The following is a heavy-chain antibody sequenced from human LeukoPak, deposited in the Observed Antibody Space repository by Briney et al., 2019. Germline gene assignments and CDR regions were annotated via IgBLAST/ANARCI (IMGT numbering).Heavy chain of an antibody. CDR2: INPNSGGT. J-gene: IGHJ3*02. CDR1: GYTFTGYY. D-gene: IGHD6-13*01. Sequence: ASVKVSCKASGYTFTGYYMHWVRQAPGQGLEWMGWINPNSGGTNYAQKFQGWVTMTRDTSISTAYMELSRLRSDDTAVYYCARGMGIAAAGEDAFDIWGQGTMVTVSS. CDR3: ARGMGIAAAGEDAFDI. V-gene: IGHV1-2*04.